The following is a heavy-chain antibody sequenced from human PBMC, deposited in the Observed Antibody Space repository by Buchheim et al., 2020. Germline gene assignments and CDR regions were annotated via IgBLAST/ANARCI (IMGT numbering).Heavy chain of an antibody. CDR1: GFTFSSYS. D-gene: IGHD3-22*01. V-gene: IGHV3-21*01. CDR2: ISSSSSYI. J-gene: IGHJ2*01. CDR3: ARVDSSGYYSDWYFDL. Sequence: EVQLAESGGGLVKPGGSLRLSCAASGFTFSSYSMNWVRQAPGKGLEWVSSISSSSSYIYYADSVKGRFTISRDNAKNSLYLQMNSLRAEDTAVYYCARVDSSGYYSDWYFDLWGRGTL.